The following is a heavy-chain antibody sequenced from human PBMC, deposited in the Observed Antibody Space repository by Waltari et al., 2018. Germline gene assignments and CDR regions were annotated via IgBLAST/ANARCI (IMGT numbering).Heavy chain of an antibody. D-gene: IGHD6-6*01. CDR2: INYKGNI. CDR1: GGSISSHY. Sequence: QVQLQESGPGLVKPSETLSLTCTVSGGSISSHYWSWVRQTPGKGLEYIGHINYKGNINYNPSLKSRVSMSLDTSKNQFSLTLTSVTAADTAMYFCARVDYSSSSGNFDYWGQGTLVTVSS. CDR3: ARVDYSSSSGNFDY. J-gene: IGHJ4*02. V-gene: IGHV4-59*11.